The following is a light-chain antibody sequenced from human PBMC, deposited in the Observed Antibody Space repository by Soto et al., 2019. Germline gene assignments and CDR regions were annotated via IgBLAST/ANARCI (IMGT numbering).Light chain of an antibody. J-gene: IGKJ5*01. CDR3: HQYKSYPIT. Sequence: DIQMTQSPSSLSASVGDRITITCRASQDISNFLAWFQQKPGKAPKSLISGASTLQSGVPSRVSGSGSGTDFTLTISNLQPGDFASYYCHQYKSYPITFGQGTTLEIQ. CDR2: GAS. V-gene: IGKV1-16*01. CDR1: QDISNF.